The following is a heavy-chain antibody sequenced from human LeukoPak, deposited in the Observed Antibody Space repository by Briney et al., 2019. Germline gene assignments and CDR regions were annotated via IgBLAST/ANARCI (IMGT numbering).Heavy chain of an antibody. V-gene: IGHV4-34*09. D-gene: IGHD4-17*01. J-gene: IGHJ4*02. CDR2: ISHSGSP. CDR1: GGSFNDYY. Sequence: SETLSLTCAVYGGSFNDYYWTWIRQPPGKGLEWIGEISHSGSPNYNLSLKSRVTISVDTSKNQFSLKLSSVTAADTAVYYCARISTVTAGVDYWGQGTLVTVSS. CDR3: ARISTVTAGVDY.